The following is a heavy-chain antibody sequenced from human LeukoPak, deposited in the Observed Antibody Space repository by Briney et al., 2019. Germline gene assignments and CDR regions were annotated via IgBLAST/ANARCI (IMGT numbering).Heavy chain of an antibody. Sequence: GGSLRLSCAASGFTFSSYSMNWVRQAPGKGLEWVSHFSTSSGTIYYADSVKGRFTISRDNAKNSLYLQMNSLRDEDTAVYYCARVLRGAFDIWGQGTMVTVSS. V-gene: IGHV3-48*02. CDR3: ARVLRGAFDI. CDR1: GFTFSSYS. D-gene: IGHD3-10*01. CDR2: FSTSSGTI. J-gene: IGHJ3*02.